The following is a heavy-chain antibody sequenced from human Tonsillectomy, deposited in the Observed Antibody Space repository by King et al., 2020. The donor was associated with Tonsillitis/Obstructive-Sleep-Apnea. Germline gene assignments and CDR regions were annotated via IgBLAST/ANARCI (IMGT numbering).Heavy chain of an antibody. CDR2: IGTYNGNT. Sequence: VQLVQSGVEVKQPGASVRVSCEASGYTFTSYGVSWVRQAPGQGLEWMGWIGTYNGNTKYAQKLQGRVTMTTDTSTNTAYMELRSLRSDDTAVYYCAREAVAAPLAYLGHGTLVTVSS. J-gene: IGHJ4*01. CDR1: GYTFTSYG. D-gene: IGHD2-15*01. CDR3: AREAVAAPLAY. V-gene: IGHV1-18*04.